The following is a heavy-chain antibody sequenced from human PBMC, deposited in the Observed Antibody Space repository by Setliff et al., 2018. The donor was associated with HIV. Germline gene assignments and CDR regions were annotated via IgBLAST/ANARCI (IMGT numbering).Heavy chain of an antibody. CDR2: ISSSSSFI. V-gene: IGHV3-21*01. CDR3: ASFPTITASQDVFDI. D-gene: IGHD4-4*01. J-gene: IGHJ3*02. CDR1: GLTFSNAW. Sequence: GGSLRLSCAASGLTFSNAWMNWVRQAPGKGLEWVSSISSSSSFIYYADSVRGRFTVSRDNAKSSLYLQMISLRVEDTAIYYCASFPTITASQDVFDIWGHGTMVTVSS.